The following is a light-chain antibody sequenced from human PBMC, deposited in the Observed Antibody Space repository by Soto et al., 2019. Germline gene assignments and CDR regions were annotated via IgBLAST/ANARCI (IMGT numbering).Light chain of an antibody. J-gene: IGKJ1*01. CDR1: QSVRSNY. CDR3: QQYGSTPPT. CDR2: GAS. Sequence: EIVLTQSPVTLSLSPGERATLSCRASQSVRSNYLAWYQQKPGQAPRLIIYGASSRSTDIPARFSGSGSGTDFSLTISRLEPEDFAVYSCQQYGSTPPTFGQGTKVEIK. V-gene: IGKV3-20*01.